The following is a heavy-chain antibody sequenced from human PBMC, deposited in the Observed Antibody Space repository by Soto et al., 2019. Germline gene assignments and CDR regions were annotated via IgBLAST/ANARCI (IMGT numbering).Heavy chain of an antibody. Sequence: QVQLQESGPGLVKPSGTLSLTCAVSGDSISSSNWWSWVRQSPGTGLERIGEVSYSGSTRYNPSLQSRVSISLDSSKGQFSLQLSSVTAADTAVYYCARDYGSGRHGMDVWGQGTTVTVSS. CDR2: VSYSGST. D-gene: IGHD3-10*01. J-gene: IGHJ6*02. V-gene: IGHV4-4*02. CDR3: ARDYGSGRHGMDV. CDR1: GDSISSSNW.